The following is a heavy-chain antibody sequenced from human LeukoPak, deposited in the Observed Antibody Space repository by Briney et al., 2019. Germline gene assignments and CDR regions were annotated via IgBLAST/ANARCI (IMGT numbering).Heavy chain of an antibody. Sequence: GKSLRLSCAASGFTFSNYAMHWVRQAPGKGLEWVSLISSGGTYEYYADSVKGRFTISRDNSKNTLYLQLNSLRAEDTAVYYCARDSTYYYDSGSSGPHYFDNWGQGTLVTVSS. CDR2: ISSGGTYE. CDR3: ARDSTYYYDSGSSGPHYFDN. D-gene: IGHD3-10*01. CDR1: GFTFSNYA. J-gene: IGHJ4*02. V-gene: IGHV3-30*01.